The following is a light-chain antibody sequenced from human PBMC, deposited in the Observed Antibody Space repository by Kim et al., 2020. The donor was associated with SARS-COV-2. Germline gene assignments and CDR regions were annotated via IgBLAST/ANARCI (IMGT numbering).Light chain of an antibody. CDR1: ESVTNNY. V-gene: IGKV3-20*01. CDR3: QQFGPSSMYT. CDR2: AAS. Sequence: EIVLTQSPGTLSLSPGERATLSCRASESVTNNYLAWYQQKPGQAPRVLIFAASTRAAGIPDRFSGSGSGTDFTLTISRLEPEDFAVYYCQQFGPSSMYTFGQGTKVEI. J-gene: IGKJ2*01.